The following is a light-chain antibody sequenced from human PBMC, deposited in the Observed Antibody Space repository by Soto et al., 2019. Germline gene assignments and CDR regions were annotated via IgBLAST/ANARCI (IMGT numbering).Light chain of an antibody. CDR1: QSVSSSY. CDR3: QQYGSSGT. Sequence: EIVLTQSPGTLSLSPGARATLSCRASQSVSSSYLAWYQQKPGQAPRLLIYGASSRATGIPDRFSGTGSGTDFTLTISRLEPEDFAVYYCQQYGSSGTFGGGTKVEIK. CDR2: GAS. V-gene: IGKV3-20*01. J-gene: IGKJ4*01.